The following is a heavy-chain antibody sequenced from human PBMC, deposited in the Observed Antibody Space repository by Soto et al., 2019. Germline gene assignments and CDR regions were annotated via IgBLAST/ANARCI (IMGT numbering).Heavy chain of an antibody. J-gene: IGHJ5*02. D-gene: IGHD2-8*01. V-gene: IGHV4-59*01. Sequence: QVQLQESGPGLVKSSETLSLTCTVSGASSSSYYWSWIRQPPGKGLEWIGYMNDFGRTIYNPSLKSRVTISLDTSKKQFSLKLTSVIAADTAVYYCARSFCRDAVRCNWFDPWGQGTLVTVSS. CDR1: GASSSSYY. CDR2: MNDFGRT. CDR3: ARSFCRDAVRCNWFDP.